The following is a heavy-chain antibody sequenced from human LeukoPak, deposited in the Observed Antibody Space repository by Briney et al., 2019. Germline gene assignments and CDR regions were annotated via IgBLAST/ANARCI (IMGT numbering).Heavy chain of an antibody. CDR2: IIPIFGTA. J-gene: IGHJ6*03. Sequence: GASVKVSCKASGGTFSSYAISWVRQAPGQGLEWMGGIIPIFGTANYAQKFQGRVTITADESTSTAYMELSSLRSEDTAVYYCARAAQLARRTTYYYYYMDVWGKGTTVTVSS. D-gene: IGHD6-6*01. CDR1: GGTFSSYA. CDR3: ARAAQLARRTTYYYYYMDV. V-gene: IGHV1-69*13.